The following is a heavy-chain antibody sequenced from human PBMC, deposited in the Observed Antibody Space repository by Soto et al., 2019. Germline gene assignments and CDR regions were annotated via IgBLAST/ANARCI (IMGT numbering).Heavy chain of an antibody. CDR3: AKDTQGCNDDFDI. D-gene: IGHD2-15*01. CDR2: ISWNSGSI. J-gene: IGHJ3*02. CDR1: GFTFDDYA. Sequence: GGSLRLSCAASGFTFDDYAMHWVRQAPGKGLEWVSGISWNSGSIGYADSVKGRFTISRDNAKNSLYLQMNSLRAEDTALYYCAKDTQGCNDDFDIWGQGTMVTVSS. V-gene: IGHV3-9*01.